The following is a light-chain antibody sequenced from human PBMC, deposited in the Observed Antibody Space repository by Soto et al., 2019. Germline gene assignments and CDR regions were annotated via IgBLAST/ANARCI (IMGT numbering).Light chain of an antibody. CDR2: DAT. CDR3: LLVYSGIVI. CDR1: TGTVTTGLY. J-gene: IGLJ2*01. V-gene: IGLV7-46*01. Sequence: QTVVTQEPSLTVSPGGTVTLTCGSSTGTVTTGLYPYWFQQKPGQAPRTLIYDATNKHSWTPARFSGSLLGGKAALTLSGAQPDDEADYYCLLVYSGIVIFGGGTKVTVL.